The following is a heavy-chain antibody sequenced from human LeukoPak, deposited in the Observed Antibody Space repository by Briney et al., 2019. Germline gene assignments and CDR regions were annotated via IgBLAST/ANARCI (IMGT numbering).Heavy chain of an antibody. CDR3: ARLGSYHDF. D-gene: IGHD1-26*01. Sequence: SETLSLTCTVSGASISNYYWCWIRQTPEKGLEWMGHIHTSGGGSYYPSLKSRLTMSIDTSRSQLSLKLTSVTAADTAVYFCARLGSYHDFWGQGALVTVSS. V-gene: IGHV4-4*09. CDR1: GASISNYY. J-gene: IGHJ4*02. CDR2: IHTSGGG.